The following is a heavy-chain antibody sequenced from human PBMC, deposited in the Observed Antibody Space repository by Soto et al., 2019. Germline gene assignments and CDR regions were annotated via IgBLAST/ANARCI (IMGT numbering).Heavy chain of an antibody. CDR2: ISIQSDNR. D-gene: IGHD5-18*01. V-gene: IGHV1-18*01. Sequence: QVPLMQSGAEVKKPGTSVKVSCKASGYRFSNYGISWVRQAPGQGLEWMGWISIQSDNRNYAQKFLGRFTMTTDTSTSTAYMHLGSLGSDGTAVYFCARGVWGDTDYDRGYFDYWGQGTLVTVSS. J-gene: IGHJ4*02. CDR3: ARGVWGDTDYDRGYFDY. CDR1: GYRFSNYG.